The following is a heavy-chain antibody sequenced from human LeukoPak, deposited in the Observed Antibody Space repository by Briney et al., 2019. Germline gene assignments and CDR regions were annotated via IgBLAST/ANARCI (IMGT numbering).Heavy chain of an antibody. Sequence: GASVKVSCKASGYPFNNYDINWVRQATGQGLEWMGWISAYNGNTNYAQKLQGRVTMTTDTSTSTAYMELRSLRSDDTAVYYCARENRLKDAFDIWGQGTMVTVSS. CDR1: GYPFNNYD. J-gene: IGHJ3*02. D-gene: IGHD1-14*01. V-gene: IGHV1-18*01. CDR3: ARENRLKDAFDI. CDR2: ISAYNGNT.